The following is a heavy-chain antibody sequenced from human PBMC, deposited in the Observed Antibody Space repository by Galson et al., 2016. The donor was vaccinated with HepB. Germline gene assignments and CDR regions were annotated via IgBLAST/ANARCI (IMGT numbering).Heavy chain of an antibody. D-gene: IGHD6-13*01. J-gene: IGHJ5*02. Sequence: SLRLSCAASGFTFSSYAMNWVRQAPGKGLEWVSAISGTGGSTYYGDSVKGWFTISRDNSKNTLYLQMNSLRAEDTAVYYCAKGNEESNSGSSWYNWFDPWGQGTLVTVSS. CDR1: GFTFSSYA. CDR3: AKGNEESNSGSSWYNWFDP. V-gene: IGHV3-23*01. CDR2: ISGTGGST.